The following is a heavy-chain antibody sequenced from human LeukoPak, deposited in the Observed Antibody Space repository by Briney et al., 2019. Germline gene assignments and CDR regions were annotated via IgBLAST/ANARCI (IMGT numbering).Heavy chain of an antibody. CDR1: GYTFTSYD. CDR3: ARGGQPGDYYDSSGYYPDFDP. J-gene: IGHJ5*02. Sequence: ASVKVSCKASGYTFTSYDINWVRQATGQGLEWMGWMNPNSGNTGYAQKFRGRVTITRNTSISTAYMELSSLRSEDTAVYYCARGGQPGDYYDSSGYYPDFDPWGQGTLVTVSS. V-gene: IGHV1-8*03. D-gene: IGHD3-22*01. CDR2: MNPNSGNT.